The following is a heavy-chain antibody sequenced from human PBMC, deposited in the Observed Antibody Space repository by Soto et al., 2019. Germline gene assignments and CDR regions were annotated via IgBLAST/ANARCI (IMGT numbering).Heavy chain of an antibody. CDR3: ARRKPESQMVRGVHYYYYYGMDV. D-gene: IGHD3-10*01. J-gene: IGHJ6*02. CDR1: GFTFSSYG. Sequence: QVQLVESGGGVVQPGRSLRLSCAASGFTFSSYGMHWVRQAPGKGLEWVAVIWYDGSNKYYADSVKGRFTISRDNSKNTLYLQMNSLRAEDTAVYYCARRKPESQMVRGVHYYYYYGMDVWGQGTTVTVSS. CDR2: IWYDGSNK. V-gene: IGHV3-33*01.